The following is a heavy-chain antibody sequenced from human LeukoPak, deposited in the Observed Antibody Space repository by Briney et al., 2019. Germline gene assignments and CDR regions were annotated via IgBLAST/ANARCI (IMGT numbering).Heavy chain of an antibody. V-gene: IGHV1-46*01. CDR1: GYTFINYY. CDR3: ARDRQQLGEDDAFDI. Sequence: ASVKVSCKASGYTFINYYIHWVRQAPGQGLEWMGIINPSGGSTSYAQKFQGRVTMTRDMSTSTVYMELSSLRSEDTAVYYCARDRQQLGEDDAFDIWGQGTMVTVSS. D-gene: IGHD6-13*01. CDR2: INPSGGST. J-gene: IGHJ3*02.